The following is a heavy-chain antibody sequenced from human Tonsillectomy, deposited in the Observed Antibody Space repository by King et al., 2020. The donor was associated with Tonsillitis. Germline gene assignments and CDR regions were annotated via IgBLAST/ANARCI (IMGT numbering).Heavy chain of an antibody. D-gene: IGHD2-15*01. CDR1: GFTFRSYA. CDR2: ISGSGYKT. Sequence: VQLVESGGGLVQPGGPLRLSCAASGFTFRSYALSWVRQSPGKGLQWVSAISGSGYKTYYIDSVKGRFTISRDNSKNTVSLQMNSLRAEDTGVYYCVREILTGRCADYWGQGTLVTVSS. J-gene: IGHJ4*02. CDR3: VREILTGRCADY. V-gene: IGHV3-23*04.